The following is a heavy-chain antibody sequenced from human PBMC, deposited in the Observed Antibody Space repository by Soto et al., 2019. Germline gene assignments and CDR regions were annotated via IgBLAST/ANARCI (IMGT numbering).Heavy chain of an antibody. V-gene: IGHV3-21*01. CDR3: ARDKDSVVVPAAHPYYMDV. CDR1: GFTFSSYS. D-gene: IGHD2-2*01. J-gene: IGHJ6*03. Sequence: GGSLRLSCAASGFTFSSYSMNWVRQAPGKGLEWVSSISSSSSYIYYADSVKGRFTVSRDNAKNSLYLQMNSLRAEDTAVYYCARDKDSVVVPAAHPYYMDVWGKGTTVTVSS. CDR2: ISSSSSYI.